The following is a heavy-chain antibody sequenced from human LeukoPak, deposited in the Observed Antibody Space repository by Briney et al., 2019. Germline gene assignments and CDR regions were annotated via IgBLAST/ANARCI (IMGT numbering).Heavy chain of an antibody. CDR1: GFTFSNAW. J-gene: IGHJ3*02. D-gene: IGHD3-16*01. CDR3: ASLRGNAFDI. CDR2: LSSDGST. Sequence: GGSLRLSCAASGFTFSNAWMSWVRQAPGKGLEWVSLLSSDGSTYNADSVKGRFTISRDNSKNTLYLQMNILRAEDTALYYCASLRGNAFDIWGQGTMVTVSS. V-gene: IGHV3-53*01.